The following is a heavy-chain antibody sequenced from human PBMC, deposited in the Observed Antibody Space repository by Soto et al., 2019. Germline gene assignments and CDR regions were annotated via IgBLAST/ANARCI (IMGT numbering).Heavy chain of an antibody. CDR1: GGSISSGGYS. Sequence: QLQLQESGSGLVKPSQTLSLTCAVSGGSISSGGYSWSWIRQPPGKGLEWIGYIYHSGSTYYNPSLKIRFTISVDRSKNQFSLKLSSVTAADTAVYYCASAGGLGAVAADYWGQGTLVTVSS. J-gene: IGHJ4*02. V-gene: IGHV4-30-2*01. CDR3: ASAGGLGAVAADY. D-gene: IGHD6-19*01. CDR2: IYHSGST.